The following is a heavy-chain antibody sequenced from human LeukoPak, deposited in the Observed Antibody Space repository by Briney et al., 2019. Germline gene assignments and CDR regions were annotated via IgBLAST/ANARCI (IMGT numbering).Heavy chain of an antibody. CDR2: INHSGST. J-gene: IGHJ4*02. V-gene: IGHV4-34*01. CDR1: GGSFSGYY. Sequence: SETLSLTCAVYGGSFSGYYWSWIRQPPGKGLEWIGEINHSGSTNYNPSLKSRVTMSVDTSKNQFSLKLSSVTAADTAVYYCARGGNWNYGSYYYWGQGTLVTVSS. D-gene: IGHD1-7*01. CDR3: ARGGNWNYGSYYY.